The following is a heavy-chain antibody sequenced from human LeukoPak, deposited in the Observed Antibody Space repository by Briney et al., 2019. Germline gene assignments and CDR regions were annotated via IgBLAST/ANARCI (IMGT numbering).Heavy chain of an antibody. V-gene: IGHV3-7*01. CDR2: IKQDGSEK. Sequence: GGSLRLSCAPSGFTFSSYWMSWVRQAPGKGLEWVANIKQDGSEKYYVDSVKGRFTISRDNAKNSLYLQMNSLRAEDTAVYYCARDGYCSSTSCYTGLVYWGQGTLVTVSS. J-gene: IGHJ4*02. CDR3: ARDGYCSSTSCYTGLVY. CDR1: GFTFSSYW. D-gene: IGHD2-2*02.